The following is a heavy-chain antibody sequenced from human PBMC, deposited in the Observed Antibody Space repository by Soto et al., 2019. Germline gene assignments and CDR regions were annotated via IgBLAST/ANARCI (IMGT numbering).Heavy chain of an antibody. CDR1: GGSISSGGYY. V-gene: IGHV4-31*03. CDR2: IYYGGST. CDR3: ARGGYYYENSGQNAYDY. D-gene: IGHD3-22*01. J-gene: IGHJ4*01. Sequence: KPSETLSLTCTVSGGSISSGGYYWSWIRQHPGKGLEWIGYIYYGGSTYYNPSLKSRATISGDTSKNQFSLKLSSVTAADTAVYYCARGGYYYENSGQNAYDYWGQGILVTVPQ.